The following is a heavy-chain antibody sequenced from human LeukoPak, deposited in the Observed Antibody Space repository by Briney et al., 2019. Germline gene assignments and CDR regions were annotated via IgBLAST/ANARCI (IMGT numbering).Heavy chain of an antibody. J-gene: IGHJ6*03. CDR2: ISSNGDST. CDR1: GFTFSNHA. D-gene: IGHD3-22*01. V-gene: IGHV3-64*01. Sequence: GGSLRLSCAASGFTFSNHATHWVRQAPGKGLEYVSGISSNGDSTYYANSVKGRFTISRDNSKNTLFLQMGSLRAEDMAVYYCARGSENVYYYDSGGYHVGRYYYYYMDVWGNGTTVTISS. CDR3: ARGSENVYYYDSGGYHVGRYYYYYMDV.